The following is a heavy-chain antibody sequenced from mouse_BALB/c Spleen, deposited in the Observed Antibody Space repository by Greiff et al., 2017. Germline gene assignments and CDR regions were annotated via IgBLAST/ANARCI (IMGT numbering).Heavy chain of an antibody. D-gene: IGHD1-1*01. CDR2: ISSGSSTI. V-gene: IGHV5-17*02. Sequence: DVMLVESGGGLVQPGGSRKLSCAASGFTFSSFGMHWVRQAPEKGLEWVAYISSGSSTIYYADTVKGRFTISRDNPKNTLFLQMTSLRSEDTAMYYCARQFITTVVPYFDYWGQGTTLTVSS. J-gene: IGHJ2*01. CDR3: ARQFITTVVPYFDY. CDR1: GFTFSSFG.